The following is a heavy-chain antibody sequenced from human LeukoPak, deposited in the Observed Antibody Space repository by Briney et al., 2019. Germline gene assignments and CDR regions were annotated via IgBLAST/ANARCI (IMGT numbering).Heavy chain of an antibody. CDR1: GYTFTNYY. CDR3: ARGGEGNADGYNPDLDY. CDR2: INPSGGST. D-gene: IGHD5-24*01. V-gene: IGHV1-46*01. J-gene: IGHJ4*02. Sequence: ASVKLSCEASGYTFTNYYIHWVRQAPGQGLEWMGIINPSGGSTTYAQEFQGRVTMTRDTSTSTVYMELSSLRSEDTAVYYCARGGEGNADGYNPDLDYWGEGTLVTVSS.